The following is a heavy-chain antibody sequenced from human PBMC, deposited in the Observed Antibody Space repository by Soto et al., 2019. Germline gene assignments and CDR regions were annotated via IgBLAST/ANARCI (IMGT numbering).Heavy chain of an antibody. Sequence: GPSVKVSCKASGGTFSSYAISWVRQAPGQGLEWMGGIIPIFGTANYAQKFQGRVTITADESTSTAYMELSSLRSEDTAVYYCARVLVRSSSWYLGKGYYFDYWGQGTLVTVSS. V-gene: IGHV1-69*13. CDR2: IIPIFGTA. CDR3: ARVLVRSSSWYLGKGYYFDY. J-gene: IGHJ4*02. CDR1: GGTFSSYA. D-gene: IGHD6-13*01.